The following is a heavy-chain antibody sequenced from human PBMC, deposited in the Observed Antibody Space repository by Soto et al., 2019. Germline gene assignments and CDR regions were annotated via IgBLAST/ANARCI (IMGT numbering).Heavy chain of an antibody. CDR2: ISSSGGST. CDR1: GFTFSSYA. D-gene: IGHD6-19*01. Sequence: GGSLRLSCAASGFTFSSYAMHWVRQAPGKGLEYVSAISSSGGSTYYADSVKGRFTISRDNSKNTLYLQMNSLRAEDTAVYYCAKRGGSGWYYYYGMDVWGQGTTVTVSS. CDR3: AKRGGSGWYYYYGMDV. J-gene: IGHJ6*02. V-gene: IGHV3-64*04.